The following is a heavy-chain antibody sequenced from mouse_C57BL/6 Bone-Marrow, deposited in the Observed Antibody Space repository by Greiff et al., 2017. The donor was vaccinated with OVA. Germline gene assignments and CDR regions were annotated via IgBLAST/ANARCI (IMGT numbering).Heavy chain of an antibody. CDR3: ARGHYLDY. Sequence: QVQLQQSGPELVKPGASVKISCKASGYAFSSSWMNWVKQRPGQGLEWIGRIYPGDGDTTYNGKFTGKATLTADKSSRTDFMQLSSLTSEDSAVYCCARGHYLDYWGKGTTLTVSS. D-gene: IGHD1-1*02. CDR2: IYPGDGDT. CDR1: GYAFSSSW. V-gene: IGHV1-82*01. J-gene: IGHJ2*01.